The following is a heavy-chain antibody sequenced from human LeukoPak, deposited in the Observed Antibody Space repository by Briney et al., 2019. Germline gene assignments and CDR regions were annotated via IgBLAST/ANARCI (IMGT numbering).Heavy chain of an antibody. CDR1: GFTFSSYG. CDR2: IRYDGSNK. CDR3: AKARKSVLWFGERRNKVFATLDY. D-gene: IGHD3-10*01. Sequence: PGGSLRLSCAASGFTFSSYGMHWVRQAPGKGLEWVAFIRYDGSNKYYADSVKGRFTISRDNSKNTLYLQMNSLRAEDMAVYYCAKARKSVLWFGERRNKVFATLDYWGQGTLVTVSS. J-gene: IGHJ4*02. V-gene: IGHV3-30*02.